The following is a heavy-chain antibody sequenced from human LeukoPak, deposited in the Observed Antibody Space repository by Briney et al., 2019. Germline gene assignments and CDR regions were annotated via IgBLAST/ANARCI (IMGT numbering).Heavy chain of an antibody. Sequence: SGTLSLTCAVSGGSISSNNWWSWIRQPAGKGLEWIGLSHLSGSTSYNPSLKSRVSMSVDTSKNQFSLKLNSVTAADTAVYYCARVNTRDGVSGCYFDYWGQGTFVTVSS. CDR2: SHLSGST. J-gene: IGHJ4*02. D-gene: IGHD3-10*01. V-gene: IGHV4-4*02. CDR1: GGSISSNN. CDR3: ARVNTRDGVSGCYFDY.